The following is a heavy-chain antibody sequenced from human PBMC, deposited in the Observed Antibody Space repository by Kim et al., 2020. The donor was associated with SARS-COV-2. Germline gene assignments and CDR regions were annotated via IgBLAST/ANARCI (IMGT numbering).Heavy chain of an antibody. CDR3: AREGHEGGYLS. Sequence: NRRYSQKFQGRVTITRDTSASTAYMELSSLRSEDTAVYYCAREGHEGGYLSWGQGTMVTVSS. V-gene: IGHV1-3*01. J-gene: IGHJ3*01. D-gene: IGHD3-22*01. CDR2: NR.